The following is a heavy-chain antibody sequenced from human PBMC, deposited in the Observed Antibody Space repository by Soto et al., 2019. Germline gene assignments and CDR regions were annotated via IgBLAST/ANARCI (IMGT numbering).Heavy chain of an antibody. D-gene: IGHD3-10*01. CDR2: IYYSGST. Sequence: PSETLSLTCTVSGGSISSSSYYWGWIRQPPGKGLEWIGSIYYSGSTYYNPSLKSRVTISVDTSKNQFSLKLSSVTAADTAVYYCAGLYGSGSPVPSGYWGQGTLVTVSS. CDR1: GGSISSSSYY. V-gene: IGHV4-39*01. J-gene: IGHJ4*02. CDR3: AGLYGSGSPVPSGY.